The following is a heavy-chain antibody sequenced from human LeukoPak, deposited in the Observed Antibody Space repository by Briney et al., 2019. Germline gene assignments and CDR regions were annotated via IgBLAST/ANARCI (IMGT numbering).Heavy chain of an antibody. J-gene: IGHJ5*02. V-gene: IGHV1-69*06. D-gene: IGHD6-13*01. CDR2: IIPIFGTA. CDR1: GGTFSSYA. Sequence: ALVKVSCKASGGTFSSYAISWVRQAPGQGLEWMGGIIPIFGTANYAQKFQGRVTITADKSTSTAYMELSSLRSEDTAVYYCARGNDSSSWYLRSWFDPWGQGTLVTVSS. CDR3: ARGNDSSSWYLRSWFDP.